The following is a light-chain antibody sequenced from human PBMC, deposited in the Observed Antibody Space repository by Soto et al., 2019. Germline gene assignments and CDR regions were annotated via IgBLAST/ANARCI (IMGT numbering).Light chain of an antibody. CDR3: QQYYTTPPYT. V-gene: IGKV4-1*01. CDR1: QSVLYSSNNKNY. Sequence: DIVMTQSPDSLAVSLGERATINCKSSQSVLYSSNNKNYLAWYQQKPRQPPKLLIYWASTRESGVPDRFSGSGSGTDFPLTISSLQAEDVAVYFCQQYYTTPPYTFGQGTRLEIK. J-gene: IGKJ2*01. CDR2: WAS.